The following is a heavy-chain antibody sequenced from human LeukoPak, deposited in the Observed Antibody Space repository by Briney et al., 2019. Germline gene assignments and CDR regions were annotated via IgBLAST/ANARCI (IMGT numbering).Heavy chain of an antibody. V-gene: IGHV1-58*02. CDR2: IVVGSGNT. J-gene: IGHJ3*02. Sequence: SVKVSCKASGFTFTSSAMQWVRQARGQRLEWIGWIVVGSGNTNYAQKFQERVTITRDMSTSTAYMELSRLRSDDTAVYYCARDLTDNSSGWTLDAFDIWGQGTMVTVSS. CDR3: ARDLTDNSSGWTLDAFDI. CDR1: GFTFTSSA. D-gene: IGHD6-19*01.